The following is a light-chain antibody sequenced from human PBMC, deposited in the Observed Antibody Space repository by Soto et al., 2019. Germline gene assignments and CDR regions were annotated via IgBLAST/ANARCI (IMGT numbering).Light chain of an antibody. Sequence: DIQMTLSPSSVSASVGDRVTITCRASQGMSSWLAWYQQKPGKAPKLLIYSASSLQSGVPSRFVGSGSGTAFTLTISSLQPEDFATYYCQQSYSTPYTFGQGTRLEIK. V-gene: IGKV1-12*01. J-gene: IGKJ5*01. CDR3: QQSYSTPYT. CDR1: QGMSSW. CDR2: SAS.